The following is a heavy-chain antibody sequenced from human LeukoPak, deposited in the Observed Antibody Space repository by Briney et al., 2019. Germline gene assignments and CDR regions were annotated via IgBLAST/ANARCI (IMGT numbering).Heavy chain of an antibody. CDR2: ISSDGGTK. J-gene: IGHJ4*02. V-gene: IGHV3-30*18. Sequence: PGGSLRLSCAASGFTFSTYGMHWVRRAPGKGLEWVAVISSDGGTKYYADSVKGRFTISRDNSKNTLYVQMNSLGPDDTAVYYCAKDLFDYWGQGTLVSVSA. CDR1: GFTFSTYG. CDR3: AKDLFDY.